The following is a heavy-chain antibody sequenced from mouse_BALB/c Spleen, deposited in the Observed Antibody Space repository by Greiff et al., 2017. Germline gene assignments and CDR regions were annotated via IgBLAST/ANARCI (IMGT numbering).Heavy chain of an antibody. J-gene: IGHJ4*01. CDR2: IYPSNGGT. CDR1: GYTFTSYY. V-gene: IGHV1S81*02. D-gene: IGHD1-1*01. Sequence: VQLQQSGAELVKPGASVKLSCKASGYTFTSYYMYWVKQRPGQGLEWIGEIYPSNGGTNFNEKFKSKATLTVDTASSTAYMQLSSLTSEDSAVYYCSRWGYGSSSYAMDYWGQGTSVTVSS. CDR3: SRWGYGSSSYAMDY.